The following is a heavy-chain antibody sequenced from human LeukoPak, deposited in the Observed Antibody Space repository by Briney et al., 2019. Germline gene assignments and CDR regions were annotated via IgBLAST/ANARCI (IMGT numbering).Heavy chain of an antibody. CDR2: ISAYNGNT. CDR1: GYTFTSYG. CDR3: ASVGPSGEFDY. D-gene: IGHD3-10*01. J-gene: IGHJ4*02. V-gene: IGHV1-18*01. Sequence: ASVKVSCKASGYTFTSYGISWVRQAPGQGLEWMGWISAYNGNTNYAQKFQGRVTMTRNTSISTAYMELSSLRSEDTAVYYCASVGPSGEFDYWGQGTLVTVSS.